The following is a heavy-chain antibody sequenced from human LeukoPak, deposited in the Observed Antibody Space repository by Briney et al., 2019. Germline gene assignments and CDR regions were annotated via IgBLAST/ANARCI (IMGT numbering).Heavy chain of an antibody. D-gene: IGHD1-1*01. CDR2: IKQDGNEK. CDR3: KSGGAAPGSFDY. Sequence: PGGSLRLSCAASGFTFSTYWMSWFRQAPGKGLGWVANIKQDGNEKKYVDSGKGRFTISRDNAKNSLYLQLNSLRVEDTAVYYCKSGGAAPGSFDYWGQGTLVTVSS. V-gene: IGHV3-7*01. J-gene: IGHJ4*02. CDR1: GFTFSTYW.